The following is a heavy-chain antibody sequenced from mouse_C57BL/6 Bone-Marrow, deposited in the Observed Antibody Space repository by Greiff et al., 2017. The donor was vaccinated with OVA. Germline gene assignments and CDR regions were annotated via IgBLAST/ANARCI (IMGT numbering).Heavy chain of an antibody. Sequence: VQLQQFGAELVKPGASVKISCKASGYAFSSYWMNWVKQRLGKGLEWIGQIYPGDGDTNYNGKLKGKTTLTADKFSSTAYMQLGRLTSEDTAVYFYARGYYWGQGTTLTVSS. J-gene: IGHJ2*01. CDR2: IYPGDGDT. V-gene: IGHV1-80*01. CDR3: ARGYY. CDR1: GYAFSSYW.